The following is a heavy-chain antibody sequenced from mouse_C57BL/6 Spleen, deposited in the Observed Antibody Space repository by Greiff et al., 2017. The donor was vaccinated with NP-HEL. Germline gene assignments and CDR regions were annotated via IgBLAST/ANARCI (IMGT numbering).Heavy chain of an antibody. CDR3: ARIYYYGSSLYWYFDV. V-gene: IGHV1-69*01. Sequence: QVQLQQPGAELVMPGASVKLSCKASGYTFTSYWMHWVKQRPGQGLEWIGEIDPSDSYTNYNQKFKGKSTLTVDKSSSTAYMQLSSLTSEDSAVYYCARIYYYGSSLYWYFDVWGTGTTVTVSS. J-gene: IGHJ1*03. CDR1: GYTFTSYW. CDR2: IDPSDSYT. D-gene: IGHD1-1*01.